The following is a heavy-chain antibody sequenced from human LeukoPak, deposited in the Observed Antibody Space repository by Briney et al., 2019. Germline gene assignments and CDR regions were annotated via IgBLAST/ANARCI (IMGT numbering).Heavy chain of an antibody. V-gene: IGHV4-30-4*08. CDR3: ARGSGSYYPDFDY. Sequence: SEALSLTCTVSGGSISSGEYYWSWIRQPPGKGLDWIGCIYYSGSTNYNPSRKSRVTISVETSKNQVSLKLSSVTAADTAVYYCARGSGSYYPDFDYWGQGTLVTVSS. D-gene: IGHD1-26*01. CDR2: IYYSGST. CDR1: GGSISSGEYY. J-gene: IGHJ4*02.